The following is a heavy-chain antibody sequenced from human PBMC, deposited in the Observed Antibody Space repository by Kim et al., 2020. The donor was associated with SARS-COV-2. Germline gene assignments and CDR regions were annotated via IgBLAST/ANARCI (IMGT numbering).Heavy chain of an antibody. D-gene: IGHD5-12*01. Sequence: GSLRLSCAPSGFTFSSYAMNWVRQAPGKGLEWVSAISGSGDRTYYADSVKGRFTISRDNSKNTLYLQMNSLRAEDTAVYYCAKSPPTSSGYNLGADWGQGTLVTVSS. V-gene: IGHV3-23*01. CDR1: GFTFSSYA. CDR3: AKSPPTSSGYNLGAD. CDR2: ISGSGDRT. J-gene: IGHJ4*02.